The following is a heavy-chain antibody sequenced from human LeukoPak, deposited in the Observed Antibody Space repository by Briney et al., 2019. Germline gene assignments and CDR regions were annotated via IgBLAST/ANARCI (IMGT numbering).Heavy chain of an antibody. D-gene: IGHD3-10*01. J-gene: IGHJ6*03. V-gene: IGHV3-21*01. Sequence: GGSLRLSCAASGFTFSSYSMNWVRQAPGKGLEWVSSISSSSSYIYYADLVKGRFTISRDNAKNSLYLQMNSMRAEDTAVYYCARGRVPYYMDVWGKGTTVTVSS. CDR3: ARGRVPYYMDV. CDR2: ISSSSSYI. CDR1: GFTFSSYS.